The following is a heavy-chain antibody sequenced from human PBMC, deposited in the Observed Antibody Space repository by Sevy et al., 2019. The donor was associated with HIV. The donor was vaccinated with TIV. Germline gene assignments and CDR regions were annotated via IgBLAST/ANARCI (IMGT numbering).Heavy chain of an antibody. D-gene: IGHD6-13*01. Sequence: GGSLRLSCAASGFIFTTYGMHWVRQAPGKGLEWVAIVSYDGSNKFYADSVKGRFNISRDNSKNTLYLQMNSLRTEDTSVYYCAKEIGSSSGVLYYYGMDVWGQGTTVTVSS. CDR3: AKEIGSSSGVLYYYGMDV. CDR2: VSYDGSNK. J-gene: IGHJ6*02. CDR1: GFIFTTYG. V-gene: IGHV3-30*18.